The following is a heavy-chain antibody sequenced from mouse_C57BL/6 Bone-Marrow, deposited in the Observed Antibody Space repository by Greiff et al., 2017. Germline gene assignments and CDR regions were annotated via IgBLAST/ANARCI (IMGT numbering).Heavy chain of an antibody. CDR1: DSEVFPIAY. D-gene: IGHD1-2*01. J-gene: IGHJ1*03. CDR3: ARRNYGGDWYFDV. V-gene: IGHV15-2*01. Sequence: QVQLQQSGSELRSPGSSVKLSCKDFDSEVFPIAYMSWVRQKPGHGFEWIGGILPSIGRTIYGEKFEGKATLDADTLSNTAYLELNSLTSEDSAIYYCARRNYGGDWYFDVWGTGTTVTVSS. CDR2: ILPSIGRT.